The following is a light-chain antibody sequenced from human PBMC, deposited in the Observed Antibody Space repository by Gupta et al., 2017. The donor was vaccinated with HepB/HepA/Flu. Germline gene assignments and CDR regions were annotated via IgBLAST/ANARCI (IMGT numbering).Light chain of an antibody. J-gene: IGKJ1*01. CDR1: EIVSSTY. CDR3: QQYGGSVWT. CDR2: GTS. V-gene: IGKV3-20*01. Sequence: VVLTQSPGTLSLSPGESATLLCRASEIVSSTYLSWHQQKPGQPPRLLIYGTSNRATGIPDRFTGRGSDTDFTLTISKLEPEDFAVYFCQQYGGSVWTFGQGTKVELK.